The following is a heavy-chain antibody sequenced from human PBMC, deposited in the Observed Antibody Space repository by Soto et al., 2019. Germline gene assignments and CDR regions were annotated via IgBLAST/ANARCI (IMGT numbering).Heavy chain of an antibody. J-gene: IGHJ5*02. CDR2: VYYSGSS. V-gene: IGHV4-31*03. D-gene: IGHD2-2*01. CDR1: GDSISGGASF. Sequence: SETLSLTCTVSGDSISGGASFWSWIRQPPGKVLEWIANVYYSGSSYYNPSLKSRLTISVDTTKNQFSLQLKSMTAADTAVYYCAKLSCTSSTCYFPGWFDPWGQGTLVTVS. CDR3: AKLSCTSSTCYFPGWFDP.